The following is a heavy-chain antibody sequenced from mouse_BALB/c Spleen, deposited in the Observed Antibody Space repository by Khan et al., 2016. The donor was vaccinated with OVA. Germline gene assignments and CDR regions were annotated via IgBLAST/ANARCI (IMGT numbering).Heavy chain of an antibody. CDR2: IWGDGST. CDR3: ARFGYYDAMDY. CDR1: GFSLTDYG. Sequence: QVQLKESGPGLVAPSQSLSITCTVSGFSLTDYGVNWVRQPPGKGLEWLGMIWGDGSTDYNSALKSRLSISKDNSKSQVFLKMSSLQTDDTASYYCARFGYYDAMDYWGQGTSVTVSS. J-gene: IGHJ4*01. D-gene: IGHD2-2*01. V-gene: IGHV2-6-7*01.